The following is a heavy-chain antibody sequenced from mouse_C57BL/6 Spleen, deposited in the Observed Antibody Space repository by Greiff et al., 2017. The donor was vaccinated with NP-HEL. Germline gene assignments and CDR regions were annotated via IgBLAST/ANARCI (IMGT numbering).Heavy chain of an antibody. D-gene: IGHD3-3*01. J-gene: IGHJ4*01. CDR1: GYTFTSYW. CDR2: IHPNSGST. CDR3: ARLGTWYAMDY. V-gene: IGHV1-64*01. Sequence: QVQLQQPGAELVKPGASVKLSCKASGYTFTSYWMHWVKQRPGQGLEWIGMIHPNSGSTNYNEKFKSKATLTVDKSSRTAYMQISSLTSEDSAVYYCARLGTWYAMDYWGQGTSVTVSS.